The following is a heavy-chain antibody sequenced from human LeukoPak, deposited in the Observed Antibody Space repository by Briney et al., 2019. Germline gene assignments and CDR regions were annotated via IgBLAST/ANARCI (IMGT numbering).Heavy chain of an antibody. CDR1: GGTFSSYA. J-gene: IGHJ4*02. CDR2: IDRSGDGT. D-gene: IGHD6-19*01. CDR3: AAEQWPTGVMDY. Sequence: PGASVKVSCKASGGTFSSYAISWVRQAPGQGLEWMGIIDRSGDGTTYAQRFQGRATMTRDTSTSTVYMELSSLRSEDTAVYYCAAEQWPTGVMDYWGQGTLVTVFS. V-gene: IGHV1-46*01.